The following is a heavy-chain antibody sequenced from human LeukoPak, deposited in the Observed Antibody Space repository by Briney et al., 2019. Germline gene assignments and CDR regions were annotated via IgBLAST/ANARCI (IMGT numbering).Heavy chain of an antibody. Sequence: SETLSLTCAVSGYSFSSGYYWGWPRQPPGKGLEWIGSIYHSGSTYYNPPLKSRVTISVDTSKNQFSLKLSSVTAADTAVYYCARSTYCGGEFYSGYNWFDPWGQGTLVTVSS. V-gene: IGHV4-38-2*01. CDR1: GYSFSSGYY. CDR2: IYHSGST. CDR3: ARSTYCGGEFYSGYNWFDP. J-gene: IGHJ5*02. D-gene: IGHD2-21*01.